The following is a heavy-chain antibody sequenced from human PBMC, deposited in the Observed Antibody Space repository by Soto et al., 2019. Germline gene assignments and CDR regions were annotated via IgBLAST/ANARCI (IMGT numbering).Heavy chain of an antibody. CDR1: GGTFSSYA. CDR2: IIPIFGTA. V-gene: IGHV1-69*01. Sequence: QVQLVQSGAEVKKPGSSVKVSCKASGGTFSSYAISWVRQAPGQGLEWMGGIIPIFGTANYAQKFQGRVTITADESTSTAYMELTSLRSEDTAVYYCARGYCSGGSCYSPFDPWGQGTLVTVSS. CDR3: ARGYCSGGSCYSPFDP. J-gene: IGHJ5*02. D-gene: IGHD2-15*01.